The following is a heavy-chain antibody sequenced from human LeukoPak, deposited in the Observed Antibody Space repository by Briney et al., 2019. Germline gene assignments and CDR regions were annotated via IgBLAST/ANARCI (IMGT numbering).Heavy chain of an antibody. CDR1: GYTFTGYY. D-gene: IGHD6-19*01. CDR2: INPNSGGT. J-gene: IGHJ3*02. CDR3: ARVSGGWSSGWLDI. Sequence: ASVKVSCKASGYTFTGYYMHWVRQAPGQGLEWMGWINPNSGGTNYAQKFQGRVTMTRDTSISTAYMELSRLRSDDTAVYYCARVSGGWSSGWLDIWGQGTMVTVSS. V-gene: IGHV1-2*02.